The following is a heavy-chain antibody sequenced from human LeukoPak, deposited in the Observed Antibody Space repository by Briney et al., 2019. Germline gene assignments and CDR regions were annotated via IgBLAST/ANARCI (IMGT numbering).Heavy chain of an antibody. V-gene: IGHV3-48*04. CDR1: GFTFSSYS. Sequence: GGSLRLSCAASGFTFSSYSMNWVRQAPGKGLEWVSYISSSSSTIYYADSVKGRLTISRDNAKNSLYLQMNSLRAEDTALYYCAKDGCSSTSCYGYNWFDPWGQGTLVTVSS. J-gene: IGHJ5*02. D-gene: IGHD2-2*01. CDR2: ISSSSSTI. CDR3: AKDGCSSTSCYGYNWFDP.